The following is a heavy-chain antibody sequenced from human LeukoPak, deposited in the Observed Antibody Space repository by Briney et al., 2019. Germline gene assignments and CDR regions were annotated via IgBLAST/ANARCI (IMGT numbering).Heavy chain of an antibody. CDR2: ISSSSSYI. D-gene: IGHD3-3*01. Sequence: GGSLRLSCAASGFTFSSYSMNWVRQAPGKGLEWVSSISSSSSYIYYADSVKGRFTISRDNAKNSLYLQMNSLRAEDTAVYYCARAVRTIFGVVAYRFDPWGQGPRSPSPQ. CDR1: GFTFSSYS. J-gene: IGHJ5*02. V-gene: IGHV3-21*01. CDR3: ARAVRTIFGVVAYRFDP.